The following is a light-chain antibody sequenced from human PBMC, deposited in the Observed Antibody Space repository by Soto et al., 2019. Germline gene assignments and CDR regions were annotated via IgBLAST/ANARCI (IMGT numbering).Light chain of an antibody. J-gene: IGKJ4*01. Sequence: DIQMTQFPSSLSAFVRARVTITYRASQSIRNFLNWYQQKPGKAPKLLIHTTSSLQSGVPSMFSASGTGTDFTLTISSLQPEDFATYYCQQSYSTPPTFGGGTKVDSK. CDR3: QQSYSTPPT. CDR2: TTS. V-gene: IGKV1-39*01. CDR1: QSIRNF.